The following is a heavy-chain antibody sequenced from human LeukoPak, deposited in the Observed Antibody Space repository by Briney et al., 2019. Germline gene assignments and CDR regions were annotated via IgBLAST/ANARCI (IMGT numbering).Heavy chain of an antibody. CDR1: GFTVSSNY. Sequence: GGSLRLSCAASGFTVSSNYMSWVRQALGKGLEWVSIIFSDGGTSYADSVKGRFTISRDNSKSTLYLQMNSLRAEDTAVYYCARETVVGATNYFDYWGQGTLVTVSS. D-gene: IGHD1-26*01. CDR2: IFSDGGT. V-gene: IGHV3-53*01. CDR3: ARETVVGATNYFDY. J-gene: IGHJ4*02.